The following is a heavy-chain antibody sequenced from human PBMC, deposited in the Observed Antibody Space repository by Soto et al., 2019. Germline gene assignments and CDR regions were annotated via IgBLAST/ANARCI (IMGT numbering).Heavy chain of an antibody. CDR2: INHSGST. V-gene: IGHV4-34*01. J-gene: IGHJ4*02. CDR1: GVSFSGYY. CDR3: ARRGRGPNYYDSSGYHRYFDY. Sequence: SETLSLTCAVYGVSFSGYYWSWIRQPPGKGLEWIGEINHSGSTNYNPSLKSRVTISVDTSKNQFSLKLSSVTAADTAVYYCARRGRGPNYYDSSGYHRYFDYWGQGTLVTSPQ. D-gene: IGHD3-22*01.